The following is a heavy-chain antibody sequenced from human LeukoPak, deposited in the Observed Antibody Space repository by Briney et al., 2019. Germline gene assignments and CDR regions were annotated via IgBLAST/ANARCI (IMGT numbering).Heavy chain of an antibody. CDR2: TYYRSKWYK. CDR1: GDSVSRNRVA. V-gene: IGHV6-1*01. D-gene: IGHD3-10*01. J-gene: IGHJ5*02. Sequence: SQTLSLTSAISGDSVSRNRVAWNWVRQSPSRGLEWLGRTYYRSKWYKEYAASVRSRITISPDTSKNQFSLQLNSVTPEDTAVYYCARVEYFGSGSYRFDPWGQGTLVTVSS. CDR3: ARVEYFGSGSYRFDP.